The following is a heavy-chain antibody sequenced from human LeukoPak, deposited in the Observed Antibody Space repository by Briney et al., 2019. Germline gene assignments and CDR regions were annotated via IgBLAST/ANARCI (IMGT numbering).Heavy chain of an antibody. D-gene: IGHD6-13*01. J-gene: IGHJ4*02. CDR1: GGSISSYY. Sequence: SETLSLTCTVSGGSISSYYWGWIRQPPGKGLEWIGYIYYSGTTNYNPSLKSRVSISVDTSKNQFSLKLSSVTAADTAVYYCARGVYIAAAQYGYWGQGTLVTVSS. V-gene: IGHV4-59*01. CDR3: ARGVYIAAAQYGY. CDR2: IYYSGTT.